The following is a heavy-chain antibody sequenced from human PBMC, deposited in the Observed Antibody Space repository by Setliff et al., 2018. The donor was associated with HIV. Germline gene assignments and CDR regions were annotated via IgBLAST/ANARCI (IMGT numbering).Heavy chain of an antibody. CDR3: ARALRLISPARTWDV. D-gene: IGHD3-16*01. CDR2: INWNGGRT. V-gene: IGHV3-20*04. J-gene: IGHJ6*02. Sequence: GGSLSLSCAASGFTFDDSGMSWVRQAPGKGLEWVSGINWNGGRTAYADSVKGRFTISRDKAKNSLYLQMNSLRAEDTALYFCARALRLISPARTWDVWGQGTTVTVSS. CDR1: GFTFDDSG.